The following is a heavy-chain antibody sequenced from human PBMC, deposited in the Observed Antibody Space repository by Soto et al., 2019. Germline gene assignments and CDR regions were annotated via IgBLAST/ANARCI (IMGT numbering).Heavy chain of an antibody. V-gene: IGHV3-23*01. D-gene: IGHD1-7*01. CDR1: GFTFSTYA. Sequence: VSLRLSCAASGFTFSTYALSWVRQAPGKGLEWVSAISANGQGIYYADSVRGRFTISRDNSKNTIFLHMDSLRAEDTAVYYCAKDRNYPRDKFNYWGQGTLVTVSS. CDR3: AKDRNYPRDKFNY. J-gene: IGHJ4*02. CDR2: ISANGQGI.